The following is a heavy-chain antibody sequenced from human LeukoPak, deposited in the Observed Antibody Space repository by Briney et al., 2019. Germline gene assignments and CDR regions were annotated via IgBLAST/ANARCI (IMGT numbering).Heavy chain of an antibody. CDR3: ARESSGYFY. D-gene: IGHD3-22*01. V-gene: IGHV3-21*01. J-gene: IGHJ4*02. CDR2: ISSGSSFI. CDR1: GFTFSSYS. Sequence: GGSLRLSCAASGFTFSSYSMNWVRQTPGKGLEWVSSISSGSSFIYYADSVKGRFTISRDNAKNSLFLQMNSLRAEDTAVYYCARESSGYFYWGQGTLVTVSS.